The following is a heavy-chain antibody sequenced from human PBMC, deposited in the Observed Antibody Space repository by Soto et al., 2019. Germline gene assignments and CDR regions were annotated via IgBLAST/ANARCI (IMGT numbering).Heavy chain of an antibody. V-gene: IGHV1-69*01. CDR3: ARDGGRHSGGIDY. CDR2: IIPIFGTA. D-gene: IGHD1-26*01. J-gene: IGHJ4*02. Sequence: QVQLVQSGAEVKKPGSSVKVSCKASGGTFSSYSLNWVRQAPGQGLEWMGEIIPIFGTANYAQKFQVRVTITADESTSTAYMELSSLRSEVTAVYYCARDGGRHSGGIDYWGQGTLVTVSS. CDR1: GGTFSSYS.